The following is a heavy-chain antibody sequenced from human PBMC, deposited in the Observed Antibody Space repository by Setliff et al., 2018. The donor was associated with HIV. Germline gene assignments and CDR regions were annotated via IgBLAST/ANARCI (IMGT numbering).Heavy chain of an antibody. CDR2: IRYDGSNK. CDR3: AKDLPAYYYYMDV. V-gene: IGHV3-30*02. Sequence: GGSLRLSCAASGFSLSYYRMNWVRQAPGKGLEWVAFIRYDGSNKYYADSVKGRFTISRDNSKNTLYLQMNSLRAEDTAVYYCAKDLPAYYYYMDVWGKGTTVTVSS. CDR1: GFSLSYYR. J-gene: IGHJ6*03.